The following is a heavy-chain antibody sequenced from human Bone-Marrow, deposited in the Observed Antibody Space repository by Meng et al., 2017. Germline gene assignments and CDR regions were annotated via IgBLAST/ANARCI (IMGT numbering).Heavy chain of an antibody. D-gene: IGHD6-19*01. J-gene: IGHJ4*02. V-gene: IGHV1-69*01. Sequence: QVRLGGSGAEVKKPGSPVKVSCKAAGGTFSSYAISWVRQAPGQGLEWMGGITPIFGTANYAQKFQGRVTITADESTSTAYMELSSLRSEDTAVYYCARESRDIAVAGVYWGQGTLVTVSS. CDR3: ARESRDIAVAGVY. CDR1: GGTFSSYA. CDR2: ITPIFGTA.